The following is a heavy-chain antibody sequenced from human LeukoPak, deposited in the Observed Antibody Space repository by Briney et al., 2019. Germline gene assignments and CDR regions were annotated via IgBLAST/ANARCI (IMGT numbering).Heavy chain of an antibody. J-gene: IGHJ4*02. CDR3: ARTIGYSGYDQRDY. Sequence: GRSLRLSCAASGFTFDDYAMNWVRQAPGKGLEWVSSISSSSSYIYYADSVKGRFTISRDNAKNSLYLQMNSLRAEDAAVYYCARTIGYSGYDQRDYWGQGTLVTVSS. D-gene: IGHD5-12*01. CDR2: ISSSSSYI. CDR1: GFTFDDYA. V-gene: IGHV3-21*01.